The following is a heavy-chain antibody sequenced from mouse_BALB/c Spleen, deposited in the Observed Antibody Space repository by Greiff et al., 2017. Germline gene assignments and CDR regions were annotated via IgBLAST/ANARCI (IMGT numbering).Heavy chain of an antibody. CDR1: GYSFTDYA. J-gene: IGHJ4*01. CDR3: ARGPMYYYDMDY. CDR2: ISTYYGDA. Sequence: VPLQQSGAELVRPGVSVKISCKGSGYSFTDYAMHWVKQSHAKSLEWIGVISTYYGDASYNQKFKGKATMTVDKSSSTAYMELARLTSEDSAIYYCARGPMYYYDMDYWGQGTSVTVSS. V-gene: IGHV1S137*01.